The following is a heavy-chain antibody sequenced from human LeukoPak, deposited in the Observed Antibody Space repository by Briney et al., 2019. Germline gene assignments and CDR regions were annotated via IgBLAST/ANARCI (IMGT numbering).Heavy chain of an antibody. CDR2: INPHSGDT. CDR1: GYIFPAYY. Sequence: EASVKVSCKASGYIFPAYYLHWVRQAPGQGFEWMGWINPHSGDTNYAQKFRGRVTLTRDTSTTTVYMELSSLRSEDSAVYYCAREESGGYFDYWGQGTLVTVSS. CDR3: AREESGGYFDY. J-gene: IGHJ4*02. D-gene: IGHD2-8*02. V-gene: IGHV1-2*02.